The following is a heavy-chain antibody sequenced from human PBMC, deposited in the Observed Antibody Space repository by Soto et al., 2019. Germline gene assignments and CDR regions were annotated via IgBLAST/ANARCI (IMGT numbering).Heavy chain of an antibody. CDR1: GFTFSSYA. D-gene: IGHD6-6*01. CDR3: ASSPASWFDP. CDR2: ISGSGGST. Sequence: GESLKISCAASGFTFSSYAMSWVRQAPGKGLEWVSAISGSGGSTYYADSVKGRFTISRDNSKNTLYLQMNSLRAEDTAVYYCASSPASWFDPWGQGTLVTVSS. J-gene: IGHJ5*02. V-gene: IGHV3-23*01.